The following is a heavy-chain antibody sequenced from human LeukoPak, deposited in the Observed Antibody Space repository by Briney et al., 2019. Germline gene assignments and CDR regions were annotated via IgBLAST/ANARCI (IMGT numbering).Heavy chain of an antibody. J-gene: IGHJ4*02. CDR3: AGRLGATFDY. V-gene: IGHV1-18*01. D-gene: IGHD1-26*01. CDR2: ISAYNGNT. CDR1: GYTFTNYG. Sequence: GASVKVSCKASGYTFTNYGVSWVRQAPGQGLEWMGWISAYNGNTNYAQKLQGRVTMTTDTSTSTAYMELRSLRSDDTAVYYCAGRLGATFDYWGQGTLVTVSS.